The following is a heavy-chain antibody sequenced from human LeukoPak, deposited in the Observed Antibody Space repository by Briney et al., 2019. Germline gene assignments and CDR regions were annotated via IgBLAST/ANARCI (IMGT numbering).Heavy chain of an antibody. CDR2: INPNSGNT. CDR3: ARNLWFGELLSLNCGMDV. J-gene: IGHJ6*02. Sequence: ASVKVSCKASGYTFTSYDINWVRQATGQGLEWMGWINPNSGNTGYAQKFQGRVTMTRNTSISTAYMELSSLRSEDTAVYYCARNLWFGELLSLNCGMDVWGQGTTVTVSS. D-gene: IGHD3-10*01. CDR1: GYTFTSYD. V-gene: IGHV1-8*01.